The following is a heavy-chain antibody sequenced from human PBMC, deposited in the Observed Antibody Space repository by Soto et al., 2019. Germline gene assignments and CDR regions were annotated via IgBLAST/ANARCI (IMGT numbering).Heavy chain of an antibody. CDR1: GFTVSSTY. CDR2: IYGGLTT. D-gene: IGHD6-13*01. J-gene: IGHJ6*02. CDR3: ARDRIEAAGTPRFNYYYGMDV. V-gene: IGHV3-53*01. Sequence: GGSLRLSCAASGFTVSSTYMTWVRQAPGKGLEWVSVIYGGLTTSYADSVKGRFTISRDNSKNTVFLQMNSLRGEDTAVYYCARDRIEAAGTPRFNYYYGMDVWGQGATVTVSS.